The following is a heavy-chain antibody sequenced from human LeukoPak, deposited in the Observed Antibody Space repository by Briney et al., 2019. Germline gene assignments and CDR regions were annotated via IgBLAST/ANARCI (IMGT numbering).Heavy chain of an antibody. V-gene: IGHV1-2*06. CDR3: ARENNRHSTFDY. J-gene: IGHJ4*02. D-gene: IGHD2/OR15-2a*01. CDR1: GYTFSAYY. Sequence: ASVKVSCKASGYTFSAYYIHWVRQAPGQGLEWMGRISPDSGATKYVQKFQGRVTMTRDTSISTAYMELSRLRSDDTAVYYCARENNRHSTFDYWGQGTLVTVSS. CDR2: ISPDSGAT.